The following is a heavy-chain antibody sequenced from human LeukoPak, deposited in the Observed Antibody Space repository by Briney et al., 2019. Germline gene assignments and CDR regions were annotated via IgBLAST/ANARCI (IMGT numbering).Heavy chain of an antibody. V-gene: IGHV4-39*01. J-gene: IGHJ4*02. CDR3: ARHFGPALVGARRAL. D-gene: IGHD1-26*01. CDR2: IYYSGST. CDR1: GGSISSGSYY. Sequence: SETLSLTCTVSGGSISSGSYYWGWIRQPPGKGLEWIGSIYYSGSTYYNPSLKSRVTISVDTSKNQFSLKLSSATAADTAVYYCARHFGPALVGARRALWGQGTLVTVSS.